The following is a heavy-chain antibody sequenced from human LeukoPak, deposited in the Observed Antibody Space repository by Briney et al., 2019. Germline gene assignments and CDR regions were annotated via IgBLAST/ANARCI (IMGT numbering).Heavy chain of an antibody. D-gene: IGHD3-22*01. CDR3: AKDGYDSVLSGY. CDR1: GFTFSSYG. V-gene: IGHV3-30*18. CDR2: ISHDGSNK. Sequence: GGSLRLSCAASGFTFSSYGMHWGRQAPGKGLEWVAVISHDGSNKYYADSVKGRFTISRDNSKNTLYLQMNSLRAEDTAVYYCAKDGYDSVLSGYWGQGTLVTVSS. J-gene: IGHJ4*02.